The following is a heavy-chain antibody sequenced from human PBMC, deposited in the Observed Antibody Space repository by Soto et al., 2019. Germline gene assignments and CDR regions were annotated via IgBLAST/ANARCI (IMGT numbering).Heavy chain of an antibody. J-gene: IGHJ4*02. Sequence: GSLRLSCVVAGLTVSSNSMNWVRQAPGKGLEWVSSISTGGVTYYADSVKGRFAISRDTSRNTLYLQMSILRVEDTAVYYCARDHPLFSFGYQRRNYFDYWGQGA. CDR1: GLTVSSNS. V-gene: IGHV3-66*01. CDR2: ISTGGVT. D-gene: IGHD2-21*01. CDR3: ARDHPLFSFGYQRRNYFDY.